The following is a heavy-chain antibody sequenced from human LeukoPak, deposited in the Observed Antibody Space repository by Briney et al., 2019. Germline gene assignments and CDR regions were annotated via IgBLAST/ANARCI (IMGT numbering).Heavy chain of an antibody. CDR1: GGSISSYY. CDR3: AREKGPAAFDY. CDR2: IYYTGST. D-gene: IGHD2-15*01. Sequence: SETLSLTCTVSGGSISSYYWTWIRQPPGKGLEWVGCIYYTGSTNYNPSLKSRVTTSVDTSKNQFSLKLSSVTAADTAVYYCAREKGPAAFDYWGQGTLVTVSS. V-gene: IGHV4-59*01. J-gene: IGHJ4*02.